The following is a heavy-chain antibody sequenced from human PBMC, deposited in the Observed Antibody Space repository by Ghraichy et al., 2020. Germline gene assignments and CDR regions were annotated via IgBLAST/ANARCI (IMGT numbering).Heavy chain of an antibody. CDR2: IDWDDDK. Sequence: SGPTLVKPTQTLTLTCTFSGFSLSTSGMCVSWIRQPPGKALEWLARIDWDDDKYYSTSLKTRLTISKDTSKNQVVLTMTNMDPVDTATYYCARDRVVVAATPYFDYWGQGTLVTVSS. D-gene: IGHD2-15*01. CDR1: GFSLSTSGMC. V-gene: IGHV2-70*11. J-gene: IGHJ4*02. CDR3: ARDRVVVAATPYFDY.